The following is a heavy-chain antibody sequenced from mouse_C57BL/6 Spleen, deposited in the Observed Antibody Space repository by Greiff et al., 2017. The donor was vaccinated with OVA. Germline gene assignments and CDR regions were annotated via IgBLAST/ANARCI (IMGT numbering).Heavy chain of an antibody. V-gene: IGHV1-42*01. J-gene: IGHJ3*01. Sequence: EVQLQQSGPELVKPGASVKISCKASGYSFTGYYMNWVKQSPEKSLEWIGEINPSTGGTTYNQKFKAKATLTVDKSSSTAYMQLKSLTSEDSAVYYCARNDYDVRTFFAYWGQGTLVTVSA. D-gene: IGHD2-4*01. CDR3: ARNDYDVRTFFAY. CDR2: INPSTGGT. CDR1: GYSFTGYY.